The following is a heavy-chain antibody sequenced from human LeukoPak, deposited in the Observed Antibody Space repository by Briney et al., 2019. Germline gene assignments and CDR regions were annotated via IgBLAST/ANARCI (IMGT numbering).Heavy chain of an antibody. CDR3: AKDNELGGGYSSSSVGVDY. Sequence: GGSLRLSCAASGFTFDDYAMHWVRQAPGKGLEWVSLISWDGGSTYYADSVKGRFTISRDNSKNSLYLQMNSLRAEDTALHYCAKDNELGGGYSSSSVGVDYWGQGTLVTVSS. D-gene: IGHD6-6*01. CDR1: GFTFDDYA. J-gene: IGHJ4*02. V-gene: IGHV3-43D*03. CDR2: ISWDGGST.